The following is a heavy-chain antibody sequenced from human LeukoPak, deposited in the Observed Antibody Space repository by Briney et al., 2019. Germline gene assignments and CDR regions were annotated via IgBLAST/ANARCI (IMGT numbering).Heavy chain of an antibody. V-gene: IGHV1-2*02. CDR3: ARDVTIFGVVSNRFDP. J-gene: IGHJ5*02. CDR2: INPNSGGT. Sequence: ASVRVSCKASGYTFTGYYMHWVRQAPGQGLEWMGWINPNSGGTNYAQKFQGRVTMTRDTSISTAYMELSRLRSDDTAVYYCARDVTIFGVVSNRFDPWGQGTLVTVSS. D-gene: IGHD3-3*01. CDR1: GYTFTGYY.